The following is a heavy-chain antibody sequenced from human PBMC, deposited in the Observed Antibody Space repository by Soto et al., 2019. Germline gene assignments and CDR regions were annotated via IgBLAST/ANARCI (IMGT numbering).Heavy chain of an antibody. J-gene: IGHJ4*02. CDR1: GFTFSRVS. Sequence: PEGSLRRSCEDSGFTFSRVSMNWVRQVPGKGLEWVASISSGSSDTWYADSVKGRFIISRDNAQNSLFLQMNTLRPEDTAMYYCARAVGSGWYGGDYWGQGTLVTVSS. V-gene: IGHV3-21*01. CDR2: ISSGSSDT. CDR3: ARAVGSGWYGGDY. D-gene: IGHD6-19*01.